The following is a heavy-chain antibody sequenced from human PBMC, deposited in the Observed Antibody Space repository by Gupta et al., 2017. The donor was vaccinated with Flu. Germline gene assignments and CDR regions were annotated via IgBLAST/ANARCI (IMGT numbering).Heavy chain of an antibody. J-gene: IGHJ4*02. CDR3: ARDIERGDGYNFLPGDY. CDR1: GYTFTGHY. Sequence: QVQLVQSGAEVKKPGASVKVSCKASGYTFTGHYMHWVRQAPGQGLEWMGWINPNSGGTNYAQKFQGRVTMTRDTSISTAYMELSRLRSDDTAVYYCARDIERGDGYNFLPGDYWGQGTLVTVSS. CDR2: INPNSGGT. D-gene: IGHD5-12*01. V-gene: IGHV1-2*02.